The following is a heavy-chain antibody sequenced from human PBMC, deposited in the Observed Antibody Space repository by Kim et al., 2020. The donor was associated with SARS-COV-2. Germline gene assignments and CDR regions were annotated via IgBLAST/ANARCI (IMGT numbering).Heavy chain of an antibody. D-gene: IGHD6-6*01. J-gene: IGHJ4*02. V-gene: IGHV3-23*01. Sequence: GGSLRLSCAASGFTFSSYAMSWVRQAPGKGLEWVSAISGSGGSKYYADSVKGRFTISRDNSKNTLYLQMNSLRAEDTAVYYCAKRYSSSFSYDYWGQGTLVTVSS. CDR2: ISGSGGSK. CDR3: AKRYSSSFSYDY. CDR1: GFTFSSYA.